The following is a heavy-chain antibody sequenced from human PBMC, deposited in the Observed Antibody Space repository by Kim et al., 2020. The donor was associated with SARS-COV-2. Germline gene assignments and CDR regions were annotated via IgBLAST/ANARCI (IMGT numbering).Heavy chain of an antibody. CDR1: GGSFSGYY. CDR2: INHSGST. J-gene: IGHJ2*01. V-gene: IGHV4-34*01. CDR3: ARGAPAISSIYWYFDL. D-gene: IGHD3-16*02. Sequence: SETLSLTCAVYGGSFSGYYWSWIRQPPGKGLEWIGEINHSGSTNYNPSLKSRVTISVDTSKNQFSLKLSSVTAADTAVYYCARGAPAISSIYWYFDLWGRGTLVTVSS.